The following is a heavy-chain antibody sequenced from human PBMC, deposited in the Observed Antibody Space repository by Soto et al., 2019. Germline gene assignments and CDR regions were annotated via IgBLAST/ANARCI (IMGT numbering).Heavy chain of an antibody. CDR1: GYSFTAYG. V-gene: IGHV1-18*01. Sequence: QVQLVQSGAEVKKPGASVKVSCKASGYSFTAYGISWVRQAPGQGLEWMGWISTAHSDIGYAQKSQGRVTMTTDTSTSTAYMELRSLRSDDTAVYYCARDLAYIRAFCGQGTLVTVSS. D-gene: IGHD3-3*02. CDR3: ARDLAYIRAF. CDR2: ISTAHSDI. J-gene: IGHJ4*02.